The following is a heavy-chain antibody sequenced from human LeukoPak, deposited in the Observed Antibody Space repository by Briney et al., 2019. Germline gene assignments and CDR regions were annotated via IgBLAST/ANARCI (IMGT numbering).Heavy chain of an antibody. J-gene: IGHJ5*02. D-gene: IGHD2-8*01. Sequence: GGSLTLSCAASGFTFSSYGMHWVRQAPGKGLEWVAVIWYDGSNKYYADSVRGRFTISRDNSKNTLYLQMNSLRAEDTAVYYCAKDRSSYCTNGVCDWFDPWGQGTLVTVSS. CDR2: IWYDGSNK. V-gene: IGHV3-33*06. CDR3: AKDRSSYCTNGVCDWFDP. CDR1: GFTFSSYG.